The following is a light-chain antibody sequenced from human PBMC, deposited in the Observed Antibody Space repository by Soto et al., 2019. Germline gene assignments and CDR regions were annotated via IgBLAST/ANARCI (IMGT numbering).Light chain of an antibody. CDR1: QGIGSY. CDR3: QQLNSYPLT. CDR2: AAS. J-gene: IGKJ4*01. Sequence: IQLTQSPSFLSASVGDRVTITCRASQGIGSYLAWYQQKPGKAPKLLIYAASTLQSGVPSRFSGSGSGTEFTLTISSLQPEDSATYYCQQLNSYPLTFGGGTKVEIK. V-gene: IGKV1-9*01.